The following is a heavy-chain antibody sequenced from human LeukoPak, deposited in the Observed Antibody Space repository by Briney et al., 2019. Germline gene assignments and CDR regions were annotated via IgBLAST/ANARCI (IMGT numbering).Heavy chain of an antibody. V-gene: IGHV3-23*01. CDR1: GFTFSSYA. CDR3: ARAYCGGDCYPHDAFDI. Sequence: GGSPRLSCAASGFTFSSYAMSWVRQAPGKGLEWVSAISGSGGSTYYADSVKGRFTISRDNSKNTLYLQMNSLRAEDTAVYYCARAYCGGDCYPHDAFDIWGQGTMVTVSS. CDR2: ISGSGGST. D-gene: IGHD2-21*02. J-gene: IGHJ3*02.